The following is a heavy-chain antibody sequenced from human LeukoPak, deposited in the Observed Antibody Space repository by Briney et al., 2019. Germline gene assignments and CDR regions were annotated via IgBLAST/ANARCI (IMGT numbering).Heavy chain of an antibody. V-gene: IGHV4-59*11. Sequence: PSETLSLTCTLWGRSIGILYWRWLRPPPEEGLEWIGYLYYRGNTIHHPSLMSRVPISVDTSKTQFPLNVLSVTSGDRPVFSCERGKRAPPHYYYGMDVWGQGTTVTVSS. CDR3: ERGKRAPPHYYYGMDV. CDR1: GRSIGILY. CDR2: LYYRGNT. D-gene: IGHD5-24*01. J-gene: IGHJ6*02.